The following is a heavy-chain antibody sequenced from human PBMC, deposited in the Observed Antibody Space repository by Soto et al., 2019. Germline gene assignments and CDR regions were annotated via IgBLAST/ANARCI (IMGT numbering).Heavy chain of an antibody. CDR2: VSAYNGNT. V-gene: IGHV1-18*01. Sequence: QVQLVQSGAEVKKPGASVKVSCKASGYTFSNDAITWVRQAPGQGLEWMGWVSAYNGNTNYAQKFKGRVTMTTDTSTSTAYMEISSLRYDDTAVYFGARASRYYWNYMMYWGQGTLVTVSS. D-gene: IGHD1-7*01. J-gene: IGHJ4*02. CDR1: GYTFSNDA. CDR3: ARASRYYWNYMMY.